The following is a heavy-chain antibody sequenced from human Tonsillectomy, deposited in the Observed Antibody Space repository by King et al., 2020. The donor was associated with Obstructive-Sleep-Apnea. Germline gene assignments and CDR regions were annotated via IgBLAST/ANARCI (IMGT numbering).Heavy chain of an antibody. J-gene: IGHJ4*02. D-gene: IGHD7-27*01. CDR2: IYPGDSDT. CDR1: GYSFTNYW. Sequence: VQLVESGAEVKKPGESLKISCKGSGYSFTNYWIAWVRQVPGKGLEWMGIIYPGDSDTTYSPSFRGQVTVSVDKSISTAYPQWSSLKASDTAMYYCGRRNRGTGADYHFDYWGQGTLVTVSS. V-gene: IGHV5-51*01. CDR3: GRRNRGTGADYHFDY.